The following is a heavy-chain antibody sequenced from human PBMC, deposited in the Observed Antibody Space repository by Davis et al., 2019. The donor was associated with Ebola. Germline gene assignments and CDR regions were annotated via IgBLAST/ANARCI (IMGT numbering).Heavy chain of an antibody. J-gene: IGHJ5*02. V-gene: IGHV4-59*01. CDR1: GGSISSYY. CDR3: ARVGGAAMAYNWFDP. D-gene: IGHD5-18*01. CDR2: IYYSGST. Sequence: SETLSLTCTVSGGSISSYYWSWIRQPPGKGLEWIGYIYYSGSTNYNPSLKSRVTISVDTSKNQFSLEVRSVTAADTAVYYCARVGGAAMAYNWFDPWGQGTLVTVSS.